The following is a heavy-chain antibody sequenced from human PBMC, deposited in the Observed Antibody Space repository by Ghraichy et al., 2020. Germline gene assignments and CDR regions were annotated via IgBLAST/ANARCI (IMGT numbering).Heavy chain of an antibody. D-gene: IGHD3-10*01. Sequence: GGSLRLSCAASGFTFSSYWMSWVRQAPGKGLEWVANIKQDGSEKYYVDSVKGRFTISRDNAKNSLYLQMNSLRAEDTAVYYCAKEDWFGVDTVYYYYGMDVWGQGTTVTVSS. V-gene: IGHV3-7*01. CDR2: IKQDGSEK. CDR3: AKEDWFGVDTVYYYYGMDV. J-gene: IGHJ6*02. CDR1: GFTFSSYW.